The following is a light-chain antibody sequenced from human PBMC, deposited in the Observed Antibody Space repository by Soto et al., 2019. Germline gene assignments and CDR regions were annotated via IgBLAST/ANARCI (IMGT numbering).Light chain of an antibody. V-gene: IGKV1-5*01. Sequence: DIQMTQSPSPLSASVGDRATITFRASQSISSWLAWYQQKPGKAPKLLIYDASTLQSGVPSRYSGSGSGTEFTLTISNLQPDDFATYYCQQYESYSPWTFGQGTKVDIK. CDR2: DAS. J-gene: IGKJ1*01. CDR1: QSISSW. CDR3: QQYESYSPWT.